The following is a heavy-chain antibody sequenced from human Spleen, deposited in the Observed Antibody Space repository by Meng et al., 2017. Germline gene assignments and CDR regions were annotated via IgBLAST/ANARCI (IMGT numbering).Heavy chain of an antibody. CDR2: IYTSGST. V-gene: IGHV4-4*07. J-gene: IGHJ4*02. D-gene: IGHD3-16*01. CDR1: DDSISSYY. CDR3: ARGGNLYFDY. Sequence: GSLRLSCTVSDDSISSYYWSWIRQPAGKGLEWIGRIYTSGSTNYNPSLKSRVTISVDTSKNQFSLKLSSVTAADTAVYYCARGGNLYFDYWGQGTLVTVSS.